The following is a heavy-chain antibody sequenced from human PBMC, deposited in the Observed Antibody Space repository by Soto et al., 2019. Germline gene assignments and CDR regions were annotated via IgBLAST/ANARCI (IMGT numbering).Heavy chain of an antibody. CDR3: GKVAASGSYTVDR. CDR1: GLTLSTSS. D-gene: IGHD3-22*01. J-gene: IGHJ5*02. V-gene: IGHV3-48*01. CDR2: IRRHTSVT. Sequence: EVQLVESGGMLVQPGGSLRLSCAASGLTLSTSSMNWVRKAPGKGLEWISYIRRHTSVTAYADSVKGRFTISRDSAKNSLYLQMDSLRVEDTAVYYWGKVAASGSYTVDRWGQGTLVTGSS.